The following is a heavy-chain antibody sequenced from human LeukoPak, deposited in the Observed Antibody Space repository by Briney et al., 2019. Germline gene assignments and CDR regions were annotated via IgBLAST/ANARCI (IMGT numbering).Heavy chain of an antibody. CDR2: ISSSSSYI. CDR1: GFTFSSYS. V-gene: IGHV3-21*01. D-gene: IGHD3-9*01. CDR3: AREGQELRYFDWLYYFDY. J-gene: IGHJ4*02. Sequence: GGSLRLSCAASGFTFSSYSMNWVRQAPGKGLEWVSSISSSSSYIYYADSVKGRFTISRDNAKNSLYLQMNSLRAEDTAVYYCAREGQELRYFDWLYYFDYWGQGTLVTVSS.